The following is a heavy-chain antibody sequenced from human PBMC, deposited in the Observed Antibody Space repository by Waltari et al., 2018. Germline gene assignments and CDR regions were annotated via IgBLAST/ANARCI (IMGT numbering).Heavy chain of an antibody. CDR1: GFTFRSHW. Sequence: DVQLVESGGGLVQPGGSLRLSCAGYGFTFRSHWMHWVRQGPGQGLLWVARIRTEGRYTDYADSVKGRFTISRDNARNTLYLQMNGLRAEDTAVYYCARDHYGANSLDFWGQGALVTVSS. CDR3: ARDHYGANSLDF. D-gene: IGHD4-17*01. J-gene: IGHJ4*02. CDR2: IRTEGRYT. V-gene: IGHV3-74*01.